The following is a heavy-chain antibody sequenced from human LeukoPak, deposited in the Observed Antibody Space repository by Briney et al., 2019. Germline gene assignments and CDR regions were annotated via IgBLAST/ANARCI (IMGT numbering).Heavy chain of an antibody. Sequence: ASVKVSCKASGYTFTGYYMHWVRQAPGQGLEWMGWINPNSGGTNYAQKFQGRVTMTRDTSISTAYMELSRLRSDDTAVYYCARGYCSGGSYYRAFDYWGQGTLVTVSS. V-gene: IGHV1-2*02. CDR1: GYTFTGYY. CDR2: INPNSGGT. D-gene: IGHD2-15*01. J-gene: IGHJ4*02. CDR3: ARGYCSGGSYYRAFDY.